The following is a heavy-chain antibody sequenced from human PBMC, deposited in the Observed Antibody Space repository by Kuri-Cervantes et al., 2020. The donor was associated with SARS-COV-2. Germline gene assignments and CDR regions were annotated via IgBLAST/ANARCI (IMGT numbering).Heavy chain of an antibody. Sequence: GESLKISCAASGFTFSSYSMNWVRQAPGKGLEWVSSISSSSSYIYYADSVKGRFTISRDNAKNSLYLQMNSLKTEDTAVYYCTGVLRYFDWLFRSEIPIDYWGQGTLVTVSS. CDR2: ISSSSSYI. J-gene: IGHJ4*02. D-gene: IGHD3-9*01. V-gene: IGHV3-21*03. CDR3: TGVLRYFDWLFRSEIPIDY. CDR1: GFTFSSYS.